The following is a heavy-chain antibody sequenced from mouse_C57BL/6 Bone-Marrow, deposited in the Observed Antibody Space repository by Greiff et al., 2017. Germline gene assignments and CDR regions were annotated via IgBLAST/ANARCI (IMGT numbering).Heavy chain of an antibody. CDR3: ARAPIYYYGSRYLDV. CDR1: GYAFSSSW. V-gene: IGHV1-82*01. CDR2: IYPGDGDT. Sequence: QVQLKESGPELVKPGASVKISCKASGYAFSSSWMNWVKQRPGKGLEWIGRIYPGDGDTNYNGKFKGKATLTADKSSSTAYMQLSSLTSEDSAVYFCARAPIYYYGSRYLDVWGTGTTVTVSS. D-gene: IGHD1-1*01. J-gene: IGHJ1*03.